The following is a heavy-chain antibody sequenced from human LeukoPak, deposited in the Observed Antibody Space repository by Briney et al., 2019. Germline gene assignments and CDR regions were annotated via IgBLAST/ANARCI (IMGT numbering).Heavy chain of an antibody. Sequence: GGSLRLSCAASGFTFSSYAMSWVRQAPGKGLEWVSAISGSGGSTYYADSVKGRFTISRDNSKNTLYLQMNSLRAEDTAVYYCAKDLDIVLMVSCAFDIWGQGTMVTVSS. CDR3: AKDLDIVLMVSCAFDI. CDR1: GFTFSSYA. CDR2: ISGSGGST. D-gene: IGHD2-8*01. J-gene: IGHJ3*02. V-gene: IGHV3-23*01.